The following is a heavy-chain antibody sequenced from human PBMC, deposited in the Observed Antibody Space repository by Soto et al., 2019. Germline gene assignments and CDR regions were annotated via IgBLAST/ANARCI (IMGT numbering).Heavy chain of an antibody. Sequence: GWNLRLSCVPSVFTFSSYALSSFREAPGHVHERRQCITCSGGSTYYADSVKGRFTISRDNCRNTLYLQMNSLRAEDTAVYYCAKPYSPYCSSTSCPPGVVYYYYGMDVWGQGTTVTDSS. J-gene: IGHJ6*02. CDR1: VFTFSSYA. CDR3: AKPYSPYCSSTSCPPGVVYYYYGMDV. CDR2: ITCSGGST. D-gene: IGHD2-2*01. V-gene: IGHV3-23*01.